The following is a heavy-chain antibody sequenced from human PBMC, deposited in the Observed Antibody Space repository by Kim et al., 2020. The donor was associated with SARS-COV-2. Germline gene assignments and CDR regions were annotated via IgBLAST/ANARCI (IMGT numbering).Heavy chain of an antibody. CDR3: ARVPSRRYCSGGSCYGRDAFDI. V-gene: IGHV4-34*01. CDR1: GGSFSGYY. D-gene: IGHD2-15*01. J-gene: IGHJ3*02. Sequence: SETLSLTCAVYGGSFSGYYWSWIRQPPGKGLEWIGEINHSGSTNYNPSLKSRVTISVDTSKNQFSLKLSSVTAADTAVYYCARVPSRRYCSGGSCYGRDAFDIWGQGTMVTVSS. CDR2: INHSGST.